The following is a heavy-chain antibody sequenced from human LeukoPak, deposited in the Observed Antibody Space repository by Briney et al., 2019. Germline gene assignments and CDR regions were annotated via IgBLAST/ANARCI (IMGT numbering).Heavy chain of an antibody. V-gene: IGHV3-48*03. D-gene: IGHD6-19*01. CDR3: TTPTVASNFDY. CDR1: GFSFSVYE. J-gene: IGHJ4*02. Sequence: AGGSLRLSCAASGFSFSVYEIHWVRQAPGKGLEWISDISSSGTTTYYADSVKGRFTISRDNAKNSLYLQMNSLRAEDTAVYYCTTPTVASNFDYWGQGTLVTVSS. CDR2: ISSSGTTT.